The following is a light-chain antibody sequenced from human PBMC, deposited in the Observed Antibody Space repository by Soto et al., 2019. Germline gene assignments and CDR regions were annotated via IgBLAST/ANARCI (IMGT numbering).Light chain of an antibody. CDR3: QQRRNWPPLT. V-gene: IGKV3-11*01. Sequence: ETVLTQSPATLSLSPGERATLSCRASENVDIYLAWYQQKPGQAPRLLIYHASNRATGIPARFSGSGSGTDFTLTISSLDPQDSAAYYCQQRRNWPPLTFGGGTRVEIK. J-gene: IGKJ4*01. CDR2: HAS. CDR1: ENVDIY.